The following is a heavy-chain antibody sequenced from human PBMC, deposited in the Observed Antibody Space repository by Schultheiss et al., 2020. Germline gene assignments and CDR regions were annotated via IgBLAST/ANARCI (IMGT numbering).Heavy chain of an antibody. J-gene: IGHJ3*02. CDR1: GFTFSGSA. CDR3: TGRYSSSRAGAFDI. V-gene: IGHV3-73*01. Sequence: GGSLRLSCAASGFTFSGSAMHWVRQASGKGLEWVGRIRSKANSYATAYAASVKGRFTISRDDSKNTAYLQMNSLKTEDTAVYYCTGRYSSSRAGAFDIWGQGTMVNVSS. CDR2: IRSKANSYAT. D-gene: IGHD6-13*01.